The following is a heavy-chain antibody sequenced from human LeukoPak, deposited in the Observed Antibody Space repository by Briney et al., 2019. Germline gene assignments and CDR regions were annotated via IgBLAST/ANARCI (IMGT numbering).Heavy chain of an antibody. CDR1: GITLSNYG. CDR2: LSGSGGGT. CDR3: AKRGVVIRVFLVGFHKEAYYFDT. Sequence: GGSLRLSCAVSGITLSNYGMSWVRQAPGKGLEGVAGLSGSGGGTNYADSVQGRFTISRDNPKNTLYLQMNSLRAEDTAVYSCAKRGVVIRVFLVGFHKEAYYFDTWGQGALVTVSS. V-gene: IGHV3-23*01. D-gene: IGHD3-10*01. J-gene: IGHJ4*02.